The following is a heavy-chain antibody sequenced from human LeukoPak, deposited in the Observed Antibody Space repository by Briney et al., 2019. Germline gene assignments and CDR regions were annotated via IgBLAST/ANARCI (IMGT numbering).Heavy chain of an antibody. CDR1: GGSISSSSYY. CDR3: ARDLYYYYDSSGSWFDP. D-gene: IGHD3-22*01. J-gene: IGHJ5*02. Sequence: SETLSLTCTVSGGSISSSSYYWGWIRQPPGKGLEWIGYIYYSGSTYYNPSLKSRVTISVDTSKNQFSLKLSSVTAADTAVYYCARDLYYYYDSSGSWFDPWGQGTLVTVSS. V-gene: IGHV4-31*03. CDR2: IYYSGST.